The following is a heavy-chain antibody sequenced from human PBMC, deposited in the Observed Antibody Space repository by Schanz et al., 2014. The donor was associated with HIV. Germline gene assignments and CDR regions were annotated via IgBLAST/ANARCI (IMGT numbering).Heavy chain of an antibody. CDR2: ISYDGSNK. CDR3: AKDQGYDFWSGYYNYYDMDV. J-gene: IGHJ6*02. CDR1: GFTFSSYG. V-gene: IGHV3-30*18. D-gene: IGHD3-3*01. Sequence: QVHLVESGGGVVQPGTSLRLSCVASGFTFSSYGMHWVRQAPGKGLEWVAVISYDGSNKYYADSVKGRLTISRDNSKNTLYLQMNSLRAEDTAVYYCAKDQGYDFWSGYYNYYDMDVWGQGTTVTVSS.